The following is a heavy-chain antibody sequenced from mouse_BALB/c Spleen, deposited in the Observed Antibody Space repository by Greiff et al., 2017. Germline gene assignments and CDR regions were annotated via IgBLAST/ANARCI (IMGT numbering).Heavy chain of an antibody. Sequence: VQLQQSGPELVKPGASVKIPCKASGYTFTDYNMDWVKQSHGKSLEWIGDINPNNGGTIYNQKFKGKATLTVDKSSSTAYMELRSLTSEDTAVYYCARSGDGYSYWYFDVWGAGTTVTVSS. V-gene: IGHV1-18*01. CDR1: GYTFTDYN. CDR2: INPNNGGT. D-gene: IGHD2-3*01. J-gene: IGHJ1*01. CDR3: ARSGDGYSYWYFDV.